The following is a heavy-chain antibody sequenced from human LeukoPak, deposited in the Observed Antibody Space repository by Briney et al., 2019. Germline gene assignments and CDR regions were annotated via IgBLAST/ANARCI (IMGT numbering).Heavy chain of an antibody. Sequence: GGSLRLSCAASGFTVNSNYMSWVRQAPGKGLEWVSVIYSGGSTYYADSVKGRFTISRDNSKNTLYLQMNSLRVEDTAVYYCARGSCSSSSCREGDYWGQGTLVTVSS. D-gene: IGHD2-15*01. V-gene: IGHV3-53*01. J-gene: IGHJ4*02. CDR1: GFTVNSNY. CDR3: ARGSCSSSSCREGDY. CDR2: IYSGGST.